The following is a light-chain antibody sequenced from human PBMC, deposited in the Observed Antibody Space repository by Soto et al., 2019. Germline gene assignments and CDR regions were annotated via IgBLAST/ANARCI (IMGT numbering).Light chain of an antibody. V-gene: IGKV2D-29*01. CDR2: EVS. Sequence: IVLTQTPLSLSVTPGQPASISCKSSQTLLHRDGKTYLYWYLQKAGQPPHLLTHEVSNRFSGVPERFSVGVSATEFTMKISRVEAEEVWVYYCMQSIRLGFTFGQGTTVEIQ. CDR1: QTLLHRDGKTY. CDR3: MQSIRLGFT. J-gene: IGKJ2*01.